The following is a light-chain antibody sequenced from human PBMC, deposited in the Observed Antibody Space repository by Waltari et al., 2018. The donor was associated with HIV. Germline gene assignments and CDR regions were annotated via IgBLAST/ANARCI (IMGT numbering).Light chain of an antibody. Sequence: QSALTQPPSASGSPGQSVTISCTGTTSYLGGYNYIPWYQQHPGEAPRLIIYDVTKRPSGVPDRFSGSKSGNTASLTVSGLQAEDEAEYYCNSYAGSSKSYVFGTGTKVTVL. V-gene: IGLV2-8*01. CDR2: DVT. J-gene: IGLJ1*01. CDR1: TSYLGGYNY. CDR3: NSYAGSSKSYV.